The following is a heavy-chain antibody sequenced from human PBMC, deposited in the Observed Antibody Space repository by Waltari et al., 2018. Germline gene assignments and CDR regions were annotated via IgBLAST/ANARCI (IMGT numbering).Heavy chain of an antibody. V-gene: IGHV4-39*07. D-gene: IGHD3-3*01. Sequence: QLQLQEPGPGLVKPSETLSLTCTVSGGSISSSSYYWGWIRQPPGKGLEWIGSIYYSGSTYYNPSLKSRVTISVDTSKNQFSLKLSSVTAADTAVYYCARPKDGVAGSWGQGTLVTVSS. CDR1: GGSISSSSYY. CDR2: IYYSGST. J-gene: IGHJ5*02. CDR3: ARPKDGVAGS.